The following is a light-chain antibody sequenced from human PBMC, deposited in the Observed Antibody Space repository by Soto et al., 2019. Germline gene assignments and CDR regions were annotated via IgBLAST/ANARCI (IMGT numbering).Light chain of an antibody. J-gene: IGKJ1*01. CDR2: XAS. V-gene: IGKV1-5*01. Sequence: IHMTQSPSTLTSSRGDRVTNNXRASNDINVWLSWYQQTPGNAPQXXFAXASTLEPGVPSRFRGSGSGTEFTITISSLQADEFAAYYCQQYKTYLTVGQGTKVEI. CDR1: NDINVW. CDR3: QQYKTYLT.